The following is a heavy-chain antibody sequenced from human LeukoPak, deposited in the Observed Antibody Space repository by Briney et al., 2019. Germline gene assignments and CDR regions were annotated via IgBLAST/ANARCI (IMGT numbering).Heavy chain of an antibody. Sequence: GGSLRLSCAASGFTVSSNYMSWVRQAPGKGLEWVSVIYSGGSTYYADSVKGRFTISRDNSKNTLYLQMNSLRAEDTAVYYCARSSRLVVADPLDAFDIWGQGTMVTVSS. J-gene: IGHJ3*02. CDR3: ARSSRLVVADPLDAFDI. CDR2: IYSGGST. D-gene: IGHD2-15*01. V-gene: IGHV3-53*01. CDR1: GFTVSSNY.